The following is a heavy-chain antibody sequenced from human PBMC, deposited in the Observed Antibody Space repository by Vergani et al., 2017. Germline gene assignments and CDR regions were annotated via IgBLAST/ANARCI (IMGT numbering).Heavy chain of an antibody. Sequence: QLQLQESGPGLVKPSETLSLTCTVSGGSISSSSYYWGWIRQPPGKGLEWIGSIYYSGSTYYNPSLKSRVTISVDTSKNQFSLKLSSVTAADTAVYYCARDVRAPHSSSWYYFDYWGQGTLVTVSS. J-gene: IGHJ4*02. CDR2: IYYSGST. CDR3: ARDVRAPHSSSWYYFDY. CDR1: GGSISSSSYY. V-gene: IGHV4-39*02. D-gene: IGHD6-13*01.